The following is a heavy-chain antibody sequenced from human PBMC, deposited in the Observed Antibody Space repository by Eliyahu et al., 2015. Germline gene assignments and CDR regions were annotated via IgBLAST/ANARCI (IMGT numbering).Heavy chain of an antibody. CDR2: INHRGNT. D-gene: IGHD6-19*01. Sequence: GSFSGYYWSWIRQTPEKGLEWIGEINHRGNTNYNPSLESRVIMSVDTSKNQFALKLSSVTAADSAVYHCVRVDSSGWNAFDIWGQGTLVTVSS. J-gene: IGHJ3*02. V-gene: IGHV4-34*01. CDR1: GSFSGYY. CDR3: VRVDSSGWNAFDI.